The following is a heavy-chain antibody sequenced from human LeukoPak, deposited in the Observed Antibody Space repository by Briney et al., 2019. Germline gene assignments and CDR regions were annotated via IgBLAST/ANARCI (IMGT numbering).Heavy chain of an antibody. CDR3: ARSGIAVAGTYYYYYYYMDV. J-gene: IGHJ6*03. V-gene: IGHV3-30*04. D-gene: IGHD6-19*01. CDR2: ISYDGSNK. Sequence: GGSLRLSCAASGFTFSSYAMHWVRQAPGKGLEWVAVISYDGSNKYYADSVKGRFTISRDNSKNTLYLQMNSLRAEDTAVYYCARSGIAVAGTYYYYYYYMDVWGKGTTVTVSS. CDR1: GFTFSSYA.